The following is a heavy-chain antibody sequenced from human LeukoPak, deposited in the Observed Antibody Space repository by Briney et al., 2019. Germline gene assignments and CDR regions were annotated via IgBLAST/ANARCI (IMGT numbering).Heavy chain of an antibody. CDR3: ASGRDYGDLPSFDY. V-gene: IGHV4-59*01. Sequence: PSETLSLTCTVSRGSISNYFWAWIRQPPGKGLEWIGYISYSGSTNYNPSLKSRVTASVDTSKNQFSLRLSSVTAADTAVYYCASGRDYGDLPSFDYWGQGTLVTVSS. CDR1: RGSISNYF. J-gene: IGHJ4*02. CDR2: ISYSGST. D-gene: IGHD4-17*01.